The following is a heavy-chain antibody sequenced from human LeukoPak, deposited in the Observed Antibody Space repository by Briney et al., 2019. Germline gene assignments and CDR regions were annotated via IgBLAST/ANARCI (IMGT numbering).Heavy chain of an antibody. Sequence: LSLTCXVSGGSFSGYYCNWIRQPPGKGLEWMGEINHSGSANYNPSLKSRVTISVDKSKKKFSLKLSSVTAADTAVYYCARQFDSYYVMDVWGQGTTVTVSS. J-gene: IGHJ6*02. CDR1: GGSFSGYY. V-gene: IGHV4-34*01. CDR3: ARQFDSYYVMDV. D-gene: IGHD5-24*01. CDR2: INHSGSA.